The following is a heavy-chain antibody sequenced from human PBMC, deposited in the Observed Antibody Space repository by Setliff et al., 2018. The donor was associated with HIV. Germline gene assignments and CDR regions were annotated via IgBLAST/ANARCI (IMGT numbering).Heavy chain of an antibody. J-gene: IGHJ5*02. CDR3: AKDFWEGACNAASGAFQS. Sequence: GGSLSLSCAASGFTFSSHALNWVRQAPGKGLEWVSVISSSGGSTHYADSVKSRFTISRDNSRNILYWQMNSLRAEETAMYYCAKDFWEGACNAASGAFQSWGQGT. V-gene: IGHV3-23*01. D-gene: IGHD6-25*01. CDR1: GFTFSSHA. CDR2: ISSSGGST.